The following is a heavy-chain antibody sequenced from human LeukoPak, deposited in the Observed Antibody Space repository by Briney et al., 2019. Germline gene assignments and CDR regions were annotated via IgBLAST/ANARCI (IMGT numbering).Heavy chain of an antibody. D-gene: IGHD1-26*01. V-gene: IGHV4-34*01. J-gene: IGHJ4*02. CDR2: INHSGST. Sequence: PSETLSLTCAVYGGSFSGYYWSWIRQPPGKGLEWIGEINHSGSTNYNPSLKSRVTISVDTSKNQFSLKLSSVTAADTAVYYCASGGRGSYIVDYWGQGTLVTVSS. CDR3: ASGGRGSYIVDY. CDR1: GGSFSGYY.